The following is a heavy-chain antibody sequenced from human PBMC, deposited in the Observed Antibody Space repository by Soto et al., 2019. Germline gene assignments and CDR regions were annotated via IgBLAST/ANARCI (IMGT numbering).Heavy chain of an antibody. CDR1: GFTFSPYG. V-gene: IGHV3-23*01. CDR2: ISNSGGST. Sequence: PWGSLRLSCAAFGFTFSPYGMSWVRQAPGKGLEWVSAISNSGGSTSYTGSVRGRFTISRDNSRNTVYLQMNSLRADDTAVYFCAKGAQPTQYYFDFWGQGTLVTVSS. D-gene: IGHD2-2*01. CDR3: AKGAQPTQYYFDF. J-gene: IGHJ4*02.